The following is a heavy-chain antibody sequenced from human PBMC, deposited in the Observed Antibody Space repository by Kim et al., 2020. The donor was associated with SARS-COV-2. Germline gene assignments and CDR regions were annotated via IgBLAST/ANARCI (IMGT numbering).Heavy chain of an antibody. Sequence: SLNSRVTISVDTSKNQFSLKLSSVTAADTAVYYCARLGYDSSGYYRPFDYWGQGTLVTVSS. CDR3: ARLGYDSSGYYRPFDY. J-gene: IGHJ4*02. V-gene: IGHV4-59*01. D-gene: IGHD3-22*01.